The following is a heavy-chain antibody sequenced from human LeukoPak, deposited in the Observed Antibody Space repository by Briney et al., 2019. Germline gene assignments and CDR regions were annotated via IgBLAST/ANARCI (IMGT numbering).Heavy chain of an antibody. CDR1: GFTFSSYW. D-gene: IGHD6-19*01. Sequence: PGGSLRLSCAASGFTFSSYWMHWVREAPGKGLVWVSRINTYGSITTYAASVKGRFTISRDNAKNTLYLQLNSLRAEDTAIYYCAGTVTGREGLDNWGQGTLVTVSS. V-gene: IGHV3-74*01. CDR3: AGTVTGREGLDN. J-gene: IGHJ4*02. CDR2: INTYGSIT.